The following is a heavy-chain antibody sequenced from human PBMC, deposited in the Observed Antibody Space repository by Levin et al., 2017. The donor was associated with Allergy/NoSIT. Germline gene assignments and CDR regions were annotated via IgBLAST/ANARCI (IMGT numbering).Heavy chain of an antibody. CDR1: GGSISNGGYY. V-gene: IGHV4-31*03. D-gene: IGHD3-10*01. Sequence: PSETLSLTCTVSGGSISNGGYYWSWIRQHSGKGLELIGYIYSSGTTYYNPSLNIRVAISVDTSKNQFSLQLISLTAADTAVYSCARGDLLVWFDELSPLDLWGQGTLVTVSS. CDR2: IYSSGTT. CDR3: ARGDLLVWFDELSPLDL. J-gene: IGHJ5*02.